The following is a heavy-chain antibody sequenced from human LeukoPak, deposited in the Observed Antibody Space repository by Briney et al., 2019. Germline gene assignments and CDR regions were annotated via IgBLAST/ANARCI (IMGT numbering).Heavy chain of an antibody. J-gene: IGHJ5*02. CDR2: ISAYNGNT. D-gene: IGHD2-8*01. V-gene: IGHV1-18*01. CDR3: ARGKYCTNGVCYFDDWFDP. CDR1: GYTFTSYG. Sequence: ASVKVSCKASGYTFTSYGISWVRQAPGQGLEWMGWISAYNGNTNYAQKLQGRVTMTTDTSTSTAYMELRSLRSDDTAVYYCARGKYCTNGVCYFDDWFDPWGQGTLVTVSS.